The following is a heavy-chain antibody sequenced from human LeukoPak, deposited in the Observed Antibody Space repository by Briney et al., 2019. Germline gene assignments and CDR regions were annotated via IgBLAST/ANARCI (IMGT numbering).Heavy chain of an antibody. J-gene: IGHJ5*02. V-gene: IGHV3-7*01. Sequence: GGSLRLSCAASGFTFSSYWMSWVRQAPGKGLEWVANIKQDGSEKYYVDSVKGRFTISRDNAKNSLYLQMNSLRAEDTAVYYCARDQAYSSSWYGTYNWFDPWGQGTLVTVSS. CDR2: IKQDGSEK. CDR3: ARDQAYSSSWYGTYNWFDP. D-gene: IGHD6-13*01. CDR1: GFTFSSYW.